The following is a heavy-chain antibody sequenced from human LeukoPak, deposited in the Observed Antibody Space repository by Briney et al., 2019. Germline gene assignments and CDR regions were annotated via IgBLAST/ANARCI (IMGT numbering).Heavy chain of an antibody. D-gene: IGHD6-19*01. CDR2: IYYTGST. V-gene: IGHV4-59*08. J-gene: IGHJ6*02. CDR3: ARRPPTRYSGDWGPHDHYYGMNA. Sequence: PSETLSLTCTVSGGSISAYDWSWVRQPPGKGLEWIGYIYYTGSTNYNPPLTSQVTISVDTSTTQSSLKLSPVTAAATAVYYCARRPPTRYSGDWGPHDHYYGMNAWGQGTTVTVSS. CDR1: GGSISAYD.